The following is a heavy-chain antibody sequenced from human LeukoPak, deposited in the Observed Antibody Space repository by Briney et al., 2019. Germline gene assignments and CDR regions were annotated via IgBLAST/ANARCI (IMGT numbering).Heavy chain of an antibody. CDR1: GFTFSDYY. CDR2: ISSSGSTI. Sequence: GRSLRLSCAASGFTFSDYYMSWIRQAPGKGLEWVSYISSSGSTIYYADSVKGRFTISRDNAKNSLYLQMNSLRAEDTAVYYCAGDGDPYYFDYWRQGTLVTVSS. V-gene: IGHV3-11*01. CDR3: AGDGDPYYFDY. D-gene: IGHD4-17*01. J-gene: IGHJ4*02.